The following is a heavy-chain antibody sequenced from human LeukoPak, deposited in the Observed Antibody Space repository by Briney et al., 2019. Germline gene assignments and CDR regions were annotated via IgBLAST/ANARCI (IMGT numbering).Heavy chain of an antibody. Sequence: GGSLRLSCAASGFTFSSYAMHWVRQAPGKGLEWVAFIRYDGSNKYYADSVKGRFTISRDNSKNTLYLQMNSLRAEDTAVYYCAKDVGRVGASPFDYWGQGTLVTVSS. CDR3: AKDVGRVGASPFDY. J-gene: IGHJ4*02. V-gene: IGHV3-30*02. D-gene: IGHD1-26*01. CDR2: IRYDGSNK. CDR1: GFTFSSYA.